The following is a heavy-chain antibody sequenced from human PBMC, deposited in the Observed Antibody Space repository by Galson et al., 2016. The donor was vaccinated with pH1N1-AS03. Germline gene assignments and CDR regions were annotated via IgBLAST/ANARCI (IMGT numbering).Heavy chain of an antibody. CDR2: LGSGGDT. D-gene: IGHD3-16*01. CDR3: TQGEGGGQDDD. CDR1: AFPLRNYA. Sequence: SLRLSCAASAFPLRNYALRWVRQAPGKGLEWVSTLGSGGDTHYADSVKGRFTISRDKSKNTMYLQMNSLRAEDTAIDYCTQGEGGGQDDDWGRGTRVTVSS. J-gene: IGHJ4*02. V-gene: IGHV3-23*01.